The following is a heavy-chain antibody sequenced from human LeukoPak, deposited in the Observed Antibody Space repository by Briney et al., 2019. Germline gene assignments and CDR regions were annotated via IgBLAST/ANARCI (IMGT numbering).Heavy chain of an antibody. CDR2: IYYTEST. CDR3: ARDLGTGSYYPFEF. D-gene: IGHD1-26*01. V-gene: IGHV4-59*01. J-gene: IGHJ4*02. Sequence: SETLSLTCSVSGGSISTYYWSWIRQPPEKGLEWIGYIYYTESTNYNPSLKSRITMSVDMSKNQFSLKLSSVTAADTAVYYYARDLGTGSYYPFEFWGQGTLVTVSS. CDR1: GGSISTYY.